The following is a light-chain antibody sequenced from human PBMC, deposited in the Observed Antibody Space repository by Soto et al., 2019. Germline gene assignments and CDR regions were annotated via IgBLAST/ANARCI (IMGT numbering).Light chain of an antibody. J-gene: IGKJ3*01. CDR1: QSVSSKY. V-gene: IGKV3-20*01. CDR2: GTS. CDR3: QQYGSSLFT. Sequence: DIVLTQSPGTLSLSPGERATLSCRASQSVSSKYLAWYQQKPGQPPRVLIYGTSIRATGIPERFSGGGSGTDFTLTITRMDSEDFAVYYFQQYGSSLFTFGPGTKVDF.